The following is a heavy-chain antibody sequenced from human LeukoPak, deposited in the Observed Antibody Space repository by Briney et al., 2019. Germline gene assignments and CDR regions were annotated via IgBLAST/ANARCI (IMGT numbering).Heavy chain of an antibody. J-gene: IGHJ4*02. V-gene: IGHV3-48*03. CDR3: ARAAGYGDYGLDY. CDR2: ISSSGSTI. CDR1: GFTFSSYE. Sequence: GGSLRLSCAASGFTFSSYEMNWVRQAPGKGLEWVSYISSSGSTIYYADSVKGRFTISRDNAKNSLYLQMNSLRAEDTAVYYCARAAGYGDYGLDYWGQGTLVTVSS. D-gene: IGHD4-17*01.